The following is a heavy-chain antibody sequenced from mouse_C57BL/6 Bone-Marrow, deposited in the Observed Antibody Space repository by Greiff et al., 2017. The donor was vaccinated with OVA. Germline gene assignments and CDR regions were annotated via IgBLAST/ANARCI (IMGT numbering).Heavy chain of an antibody. V-gene: IGHV1-54*01. CDR2: INPGSGGT. Sequence: VQLQQSGAELARPGTSVKVSCKASGYAFTNYLIEWVKQRPGQGLEWIGVINPGSGGTNYNEKFKGKATLTADKSSSTAYMQLSSLTSEDSAVYFCARWGDYLTFDYWGQGTTLTVSS. J-gene: IGHJ2*01. CDR1: GYAFTNYL. CDR3: ARWGDYLTFDY. D-gene: IGHD2-4*01.